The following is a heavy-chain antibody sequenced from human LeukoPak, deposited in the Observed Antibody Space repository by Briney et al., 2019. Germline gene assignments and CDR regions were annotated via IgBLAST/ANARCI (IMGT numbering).Heavy chain of an antibody. J-gene: IGHJ3*02. CDR1: GGSISSGSSY. CDR3: ARDHEWVGELLHAFDI. CDR2: IYTRGST. Sequence: PSETLSLTCTVSGGSISSGSSYWSWIRQPAGKGLEWIGRIYTRGSTNYNPSFKSRLTISVDTSKNQFSLKLSSVTAADTAVYYCARDHEWVGELLHAFDIWGQGTMVTVSS. D-gene: IGHD3-10*01. V-gene: IGHV4-61*02.